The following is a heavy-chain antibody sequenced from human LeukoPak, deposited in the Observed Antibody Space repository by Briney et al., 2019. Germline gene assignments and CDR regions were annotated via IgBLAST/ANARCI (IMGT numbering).Heavy chain of an antibody. CDR2: IYYSGST. D-gene: IGHD1-1*01. CDR1: GGSISSSSYY. V-gene: IGHV4-39*01. CDR3: ARHLDWILFDY. Sequence: PSETLSLTCTVSGGSISSSSYYWGWIRQPPGKGLEWIGSIYYSGSTYYNPSLKSRVTISVDTSKNQFSLKLSSVTAAETAVYYCARHLDWILFDYWGQGTLVTVSS. J-gene: IGHJ4*02.